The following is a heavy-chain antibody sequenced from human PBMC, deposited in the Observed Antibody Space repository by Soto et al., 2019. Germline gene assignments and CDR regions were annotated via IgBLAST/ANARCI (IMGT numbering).Heavy chain of an antibody. CDR1: GRLVSSGGYY. Sequence: QVQLQESGPGLVKPSQTLSLTCTVSGRLVSSGGYYWTWIRQHPGRGLEWIGYIYHIGNPSYNPSLENRLTISLDTSKNQFSLNLTSVTAADTAIYYCVRDRALDSSGHWFDTWGQGILVTVSS. CDR3: VRDRALDSSGHWFDT. V-gene: IGHV4-31*03. CDR2: IYHIGNP. J-gene: IGHJ5*02. D-gene: IGHD6-19*01.